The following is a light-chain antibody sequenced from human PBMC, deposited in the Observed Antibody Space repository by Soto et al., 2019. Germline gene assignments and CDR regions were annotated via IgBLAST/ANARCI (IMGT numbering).Light chain of an antibody. J-gene: IGKJ5*01. CDR3: QQANSFPIT. CDR2: AAS. Sequence: EIQVTPSTSSVSAXAGDXATIXXRASQDISSWLAWYQQKPGKAPKLLIYAASILQSGVPSRFSGSGSGTDFTLTISSLQPEDFATYYCQQANSFPITFGQGT. V-gene: IGKV1-12*01. CDR1: QDISSW.